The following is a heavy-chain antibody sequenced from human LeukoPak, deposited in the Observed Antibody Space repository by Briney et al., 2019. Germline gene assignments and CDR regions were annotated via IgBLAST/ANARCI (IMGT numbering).Heavy chain of an antibody. V-gene: IGHV3-48*02. CDR3: ARDNDYGDYDAFDI. CDR1: GFTFSSYS. Sequence: GGSLRLSCAASGFTFSSYSMNWVRQAPGKGLEWVSYISSSSSTIYYADSVKGRFTISRDNAKNSLYLQMNSLRDEDTAVYYCARDNDYGDYDAFDIWGQGTMVTVSS. J-gene: IGHJ3*02. CDR2: ISSSSSTI. D-gene: IGHD4-17*01.